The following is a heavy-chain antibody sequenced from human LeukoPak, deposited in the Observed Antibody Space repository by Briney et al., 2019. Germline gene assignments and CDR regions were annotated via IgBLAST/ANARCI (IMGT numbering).Heavy chain of an antibody. J-gene: IGHJ4*02. Sequence: GGSLRLSCAASGFTFSSYWMSWVRQAPGKGLEWVANIKQDGSEKYYVDSVKGRFTISRDNSKNTLYLQMNSLRAEDTAVYYCARPPIVVVTQYYFDYWGQGTLVTVSS. D-gene: IGHD3-22*01. V-gene: IGHV3-7*01. CDR2: IKQDGSEK. CDR3: ARPPIVVVTQYYFDY. CDR1: GFTFSSYW.